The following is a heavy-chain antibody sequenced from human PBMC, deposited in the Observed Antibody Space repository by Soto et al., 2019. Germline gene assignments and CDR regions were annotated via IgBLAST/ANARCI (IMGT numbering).Heavy chain of an antibody. CDR3: ARGLIIAARIDYYYYYGMDV. CDR2: ISGSGGST. J-gene: IGHJ6*02. V-gene: IGHV3-23*01. Sequence: GGSLRLSCAASGFTFSSYAMSWVRQAPGKGLEWVSAISGSGGSTYYADSVKGRFTISRDNSKNTLYLQMNSLRAEDTAVYYCARGLIIAARIDYYYYYGMDVWGQGTTVTVSS. D-gene: IGHD6-6*01. CDR1: GFTFSSYA.